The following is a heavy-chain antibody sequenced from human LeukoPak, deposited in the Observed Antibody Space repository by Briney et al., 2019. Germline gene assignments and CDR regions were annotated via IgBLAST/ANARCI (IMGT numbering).Heavy chain of an antibody. CDR1: GYTFTGSC. Sequence: ASVKVSCKASGYTFTGSCMHWVRQAPGQGLEWMGRINPNSGGTNYTQKFQGRVTMTRDTSISTAYMELSRLRSDDTAVYYCARVVVMLRSNRDYWGQGTLVTVSS. J-gene: IGHJ4*02. CDR3: ARVVVMLRSNRDY. CDR2: INPNSGGT. D-gene: IGHD2-21*01. V-gene: IGHV1-2*06.